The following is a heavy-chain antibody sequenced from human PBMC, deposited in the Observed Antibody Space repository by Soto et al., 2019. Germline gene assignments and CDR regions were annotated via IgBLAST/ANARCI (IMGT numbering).Heavy chain of an antibody. Sequence: EVQLVESGGGLVQPGGSLRLSCAASGFTFSSYWMTWVRQAPGKGLEWVATVNQDGSEKYYVDSVKGRFTISRDNAKNSLYLQMNSLTAEDTAVFYCARDIGYGDYWGQGTLVTASS. CDR2: VNQDGSEK. CDR1: GFTFSSYW. V-gene: IGHV3-7*01. D-gene: IGHD5-18*01. J-gene: IGHJ4*02. CDR3: ARDIGYGDY.